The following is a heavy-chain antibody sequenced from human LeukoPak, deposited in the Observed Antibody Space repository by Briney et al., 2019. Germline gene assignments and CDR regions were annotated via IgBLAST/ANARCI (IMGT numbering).Heavy chain of an antibody. V-gene: IGHV1-69*05. CDR3: ARGGEANYYDTSGYYLYYY. CDR2: IIPIFGTA. CDR1: GGTFSSYA. Sequence: ASVKVSCKASGGTFSSYAISWVRQAPRQGLEWMGGIIPIFGTANYAQKFQGRVTITTDESTSTAYMELRSLRSEDTAVYYCARGGEANYYDTSGYYLYYYWGQGTLVTVSS. J-gene: IGHJ4*02. D-gene: IGHD3-22*01.